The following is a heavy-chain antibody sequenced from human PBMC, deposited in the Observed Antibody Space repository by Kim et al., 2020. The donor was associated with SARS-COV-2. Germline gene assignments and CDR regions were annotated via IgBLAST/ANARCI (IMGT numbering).Heavy chain of an antibody. CDR3: ARVATSDYYGSGSYSYWYFDL. V-gene: IGHV4-30-4*01. D-gene: IGHD3-10*01. Sequence: SETLSLTCTVSGGSISSGDYYWSWIRQPPGKGLEWIGYIYYSGSTYYNPSLKSRVTISVDTSKNQFSLKLSSVTAADTAVYYCARVATSDYYGSGSYSYWYFDLWGRGTLVTVSS. CDR1: GGSISSGDYY. CDR2: IYYSGST. J-gene: IGHJ2*01.